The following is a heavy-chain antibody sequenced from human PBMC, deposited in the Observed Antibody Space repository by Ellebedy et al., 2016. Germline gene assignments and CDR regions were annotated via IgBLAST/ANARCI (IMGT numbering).Heavy chain of an antibody. Sequence: SQTLSLTCXVYGGSFRDYYWSWIRQPPGKGLEWIGEINHSGSTNYNPSLKSRVTISVDTSKNQFSLKLSSVTAADTAVYYCTRGARIGYSSGWYDDFWGQGTLVTVSS. J-gene: IGHJ4*02. D-gene: IGHD6-19*01. CDR2: INHSGST. CDR3: TRGARIGYSSGWYDDF. CDR1: GGSFRDYY. V-gene: IGHV4-34*01.